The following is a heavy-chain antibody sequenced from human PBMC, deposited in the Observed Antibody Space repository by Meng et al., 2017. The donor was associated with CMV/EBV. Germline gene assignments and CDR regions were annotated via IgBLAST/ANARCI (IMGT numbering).Heavy chain of an antibody. V-gene: IGHV3-74*01. D-gene: IGHD4-17*01. CDR1: GFTFSSYW. CDR2: INSDGSST. CDR3: ARGSRYGDRLTSMYDAFDI. Sequence: ETLSLTCAASGFTFSSYWMHWVRQAPGKGLVWVSRINSDGSSTSYADSVKGRFTISRDNAKNTLYLQMNSLRAEDTAVYYCARGSRYGDRLTSMYDAFDIWSQGTMVTVSS. J-gene: IGHJ3*02.